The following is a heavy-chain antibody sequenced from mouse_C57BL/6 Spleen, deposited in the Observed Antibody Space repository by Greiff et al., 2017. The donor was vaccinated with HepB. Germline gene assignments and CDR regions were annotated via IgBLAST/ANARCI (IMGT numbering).Heavy chain of an antibody. D-gene: IGHD1-1*01. V-gene: IGHV5-12*01. J-gene: IGHJ1*03. CDR3: ARKIYSRYWYFDV. CDR1: GFTFSDYY. CDR2: ISNGGGST. Sequence: EVQLVESGGGLVQPGGSLKLSCAASGFTFSDYYMYWVRQTPEKRLEWVAYISNGGGSTYYPDTVKGRCTISRDNATNTPYLQMSRLNSEDTAMYYCARKIYSRYWYFDVWGTGTTVTVSS.